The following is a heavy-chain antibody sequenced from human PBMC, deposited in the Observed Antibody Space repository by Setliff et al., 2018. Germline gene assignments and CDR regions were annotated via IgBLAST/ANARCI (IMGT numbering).Heavy chain of an antibody. CDR2: IYTSWST. CDR3: ARMSGFLYMDV. Sequence: PSETLSLTCTVSGGSISGGTYYWTWIRQPAGKGLEWIGQIYTSWSTNYNPSLKGRATLSIDASKKQFSLKLTSVTAADTAVYYCARMSGFLYMDVWGKGTTVTVSS. D-gene: IGHD3-3*01. J-gene: IGHJ6*03. V-gene: IGHV4-61*09. CDR1: GGSISGGTYY.